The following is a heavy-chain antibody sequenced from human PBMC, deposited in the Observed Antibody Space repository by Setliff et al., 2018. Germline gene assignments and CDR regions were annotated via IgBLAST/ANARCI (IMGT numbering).Heavy chain of an antibody. D-gene: IGHD7-27*01. CDR3: ARGLGSYYYYYMDV. CDR2: MNPNSGNT. J-gene: IGHJ6*03. CDR1: GYTFTSYD. V-gene: IGHV1-8*03. Sequence: ASVKVSCKASGYTFTSYDINGVRQATGQGLEWMGWMNPNSGNTGYAQKFQGRVTITRNTSISTAYMELSSLRSEDTAVYYCARGLGSYYYYYMDVWGKGTTVTVSS.